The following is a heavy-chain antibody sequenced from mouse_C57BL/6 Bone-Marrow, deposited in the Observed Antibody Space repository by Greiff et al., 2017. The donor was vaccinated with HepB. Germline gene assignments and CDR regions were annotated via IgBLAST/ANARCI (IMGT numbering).Heavy chain of an antibody. V-gene: IGHV2-2*01. D-gene: IGHD4-1*01. Sequence: VQLQQSGPGLVQPSQRLSITCTVSGFSLTSYGVHWVRQSPGKGLEWLGVIWSGGSTDYNAAFISRLSISKDNSKSQVFFKMNSLQADDTAIYYCARNWDVWYFDVWGTGTTVTVSS. J-gene: IGHJ1*03. CDR1: GFSLTSYG. CDR3: ARNWDVWYFDV. CDR2: IWSGGST.